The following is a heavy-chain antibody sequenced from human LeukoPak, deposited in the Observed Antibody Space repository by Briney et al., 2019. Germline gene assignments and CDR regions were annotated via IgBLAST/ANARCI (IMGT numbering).Heavy chain of an antibody. D-gene: IGHD6-13*01. CDR3: ARDMGIAAAADY. Sequence: GGSLRLSCAASGFTVSSNYMSWVRQAPGKGLEWVSVIYSGGSTYYADPVKGRFTISRDNSKNTLYLQMNSLRAEDTAVYYCARDMGIAAAADYWGQGTLVTVSS. CDR2: IYSGGST. V-gene: IGHV3-53*01. J-gene: IGHJ4*02. CDR1: GFTVSSNY.